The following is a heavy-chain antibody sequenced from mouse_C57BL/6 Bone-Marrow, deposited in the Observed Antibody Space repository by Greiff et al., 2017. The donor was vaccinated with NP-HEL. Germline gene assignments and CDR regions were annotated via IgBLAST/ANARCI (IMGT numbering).Heavy chain of an antibody. J-gene: IGHJ3*01. D-gene: IGHD1-1*01. CDR2: IDPENGDT. CDR1: GFNIKDDY. Sequence: DVKLVESGAELVRPGASVKLSCTASGFNIKDDYMHWVKQRPEQGLEWIGWIDPENGDTEYASKFQGKATITADTSSNTAYLQLSSLTSEDTAVYYCTTGIYYYGSSYVGGQGTLVTVSA. V-gene: IGHV14-4*01. CDR3: TTGIYYYGSSYV.